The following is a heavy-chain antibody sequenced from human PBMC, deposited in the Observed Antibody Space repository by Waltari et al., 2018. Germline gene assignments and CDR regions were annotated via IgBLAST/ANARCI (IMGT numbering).Heavy chain of an antibody. CDR2: IYYSGST. D-gene: IGHD5-12*01. CDR3: ARGRMGATILFDY. J-gene: IGHJ4*02. V-gene: IGHV4-59*01. CDR1: GGSISSYY. Sequence: QVQLQESGPGLVKPSETLSLTCTVSGGSISSYYWSWIRQPPGKGLEWIGYIYYSGSTNYNPSLKSRVTISVDTSKNQFSLKLSSVTAADTAVYYCARGRMGATILFDYWGQGTLVTVSS.